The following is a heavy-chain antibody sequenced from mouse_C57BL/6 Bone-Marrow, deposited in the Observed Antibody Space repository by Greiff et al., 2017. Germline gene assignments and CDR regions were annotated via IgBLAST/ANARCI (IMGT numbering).Heavy chain of an antibody. CDR3: ARGGNYGGYYFDY. V-gene: IGHV1-47*01. CDR2: FHPYNDDT. D-gene: IGHD2-1*01. J-gene: IGHJ2*01. CDR1: GYTFTTYP. Sequence: QVQLKESGAELVKPGASVKMSCTASGYTFTTYPIEWMKQNPGKSLEWIGNFHPYNDDTKYNEKFKGKATLTVEKSSSTVYLELSRLTSDDSAGNYWARGGNYGGYYFDYWGQGTTLTVSS.